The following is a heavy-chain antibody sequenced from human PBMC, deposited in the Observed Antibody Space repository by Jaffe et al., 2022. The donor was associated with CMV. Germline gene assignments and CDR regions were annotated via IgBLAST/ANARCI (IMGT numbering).Heavy chain of an antibody. Sequence: EVQLVESGGGLVQPGGSLRLSCAASGFTFSSYSMNWVRQAPGKGLEWVSYISSSSSTIYYADSVKGRFTISRDNAKNSLYLQMNSLRDEDTAVYYCARDGREWELLPEIRRHWYFDLWGRGTLVTVSS. J-gene: IGHJ2*01. CDR1: GFTFSSYS. V-gene: IGHV3-48*02. D-gene: IGHD1-26*01. CDR2: ISSSSSTI. CDR3: ARDGREWELLPEIRRHWYFDL.